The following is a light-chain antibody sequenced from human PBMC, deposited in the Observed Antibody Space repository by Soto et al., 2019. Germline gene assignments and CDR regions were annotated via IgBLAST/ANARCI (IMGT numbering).Light chain of an antibody. CDR1: TGAVTSGHY. V-gene: IGLV7-46*01. CDR2: DTT. Sequence: QAVVTQGPSLTVSPGGTVTLTCASTTGAVTSGHYPYWFQQKPGQAPRTLIYDTTNKHSWTPARFSGSLLGGKSALTLSGAQPEDEADYYCLLSYSGARVFGGGTKLTVL. CDR3: LLSYSGARV. J-gene: IGLJ3*02.